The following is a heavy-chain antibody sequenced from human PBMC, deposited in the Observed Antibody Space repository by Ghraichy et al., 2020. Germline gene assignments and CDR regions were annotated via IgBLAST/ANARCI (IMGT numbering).Heavy chain of an antibody. J-gene: IGHJ3*02. Sequence: GGSLRLSCAASGFTFSSYSMNWVRQAPGKGLEWVSFITSSSSTIYYADSVKGRFTISRDNAKNSLYLQMNSPRDEDTAVYYCAKASCRGGRCYSAFDIWGQGTMVTVAS. D-gene: IGHD2-15*01. CDR1: GFTFSSYS. CDR2: ITSSSSTI. V-gene: IGHV3-48*02. CDR3: AKASCRGGRCYSAFDI.